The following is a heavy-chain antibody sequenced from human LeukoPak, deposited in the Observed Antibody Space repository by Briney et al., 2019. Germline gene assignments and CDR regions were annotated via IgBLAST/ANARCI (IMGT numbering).Heavy chain of an antibody. J-gene: IGHJ5*02. D-gene: IGHD5-12*01. V-gene: IGHV4-59*01. CDR1: GGSFSGYY. Sequence: SETLSLTCAVYGGSFSGYYWSWIRQPPGRGLEWIGYIFNNGSTNYNPSLRSRVTISVDTSKNQFSLKLSSVTAADTAVYYCARDWGRYSGYDYNWFDPWGQGTLVTVSS. CDR2: IFNNGST. CDR3: ARDWGRYSGYDYNWFDP.